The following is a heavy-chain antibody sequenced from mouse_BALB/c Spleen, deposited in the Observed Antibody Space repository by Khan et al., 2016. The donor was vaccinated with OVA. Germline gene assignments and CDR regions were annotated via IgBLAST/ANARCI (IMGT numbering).Heavy chain of an antibody. CDR2: IWTGGGT. CDR3: VRRGNYDGSCYWYFDV. V-gene: IGHV2-9-2*01. D-gene: IGHD1-1*01. Sequence: QVQLKESGPGLVAPSQSLSITCTVSGFSLTNYDISWIRQPPGKGLEWLGVIWTGGGTNYNSAFMSSLSITKDNSQSHVFLKMNSQQTDDTAIYYCVRRGNYDGSCYWYFDVWGEGTTVTVSS. CDR1: GFSLTNYD. J-gene: IGHJ1*01.